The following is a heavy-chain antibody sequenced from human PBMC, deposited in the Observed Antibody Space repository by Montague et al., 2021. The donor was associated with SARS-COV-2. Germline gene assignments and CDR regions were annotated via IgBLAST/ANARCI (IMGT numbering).Heavy chain of an antibody. CDR2: IYWNDEK. Sequence: VKPTQTFTLICSFSGFSLSTRGAAVAWIRQSPGKALEWLAPIYWNDEKRYSSSLKTRLTISKDTSKNQVLLTLTDVDPVDTATYFCAHRVGDHRGSSCFDYWGQGTLVTVSS. J-gene: IGHJ4*02. CDR3: AHRVGDHRGSSCFDY. CDR1: GFSLSTRGAA. V-gene: IGHV2-5*01. D-gene: IGHD2-21*01.